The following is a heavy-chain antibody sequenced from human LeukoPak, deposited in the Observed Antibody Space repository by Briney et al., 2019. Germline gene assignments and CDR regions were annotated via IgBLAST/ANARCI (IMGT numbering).Heavy chain of an antibody. J-gene: IGHJ6*03. CDR2: ISNSNSYI. CDR3: ARDVGTGDYYYYMDV. Sequence: GVSLRLSCAASGFTFSSYSMNWVRQAPAKGLEGVSSISNSNSYIYYEDSVKGRFTISRENAKNSLYLKMNSLRAEDTDVYYCARDVGTGDYYYYMDVWGKGTTVTVSS. CDR1: GFTFSSYS. D-gene: IGHD7-27*01. V-gene: IGHV3-21*01.